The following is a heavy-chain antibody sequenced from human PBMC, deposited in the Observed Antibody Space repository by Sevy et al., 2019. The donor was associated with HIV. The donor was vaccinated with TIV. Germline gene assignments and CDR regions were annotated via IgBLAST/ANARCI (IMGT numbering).Heavy chain of an antibody. CDR2: IYTRGST. CDR1: GDSISSGSYY. J-gene: IGHJ4*02. CDR3: ARDRSGSYSRGYYFDY. Sequence: SETLSLTCTVSGDSISSGSYYWSWIRQPAGKGLEWIGLIYTRGSTNYNPSLKSRVTMSVDTSKNQFSLKLSSVTAADTAVYYCARDRSGSYSRGYYFDYWGQGTLVTVSS. D-gene: IGHD1-26*01. V-gene: IGHV4-61*02.